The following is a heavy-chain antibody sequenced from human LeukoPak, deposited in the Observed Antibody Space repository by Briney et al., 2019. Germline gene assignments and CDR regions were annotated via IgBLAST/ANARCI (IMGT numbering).Heavy chain of an antibody. J-gene: IGHJ4*02. V-gene: IGHV3-30*02. Sequence: PGGSLRLSCAASGFDFSRYGMHWVRQAPGMGLEWVAFVRYDGVNKYYTDSVKGRFTISKDNSKNTLYLQMNSLRVEDTALYSCARGPRVPAPTYYFDYWGQGTLVTVSS. CDR2: VRYDGVNK. D-gene: IGHD2-2*01. CDR3: ARGPRVPAPTYYFDY. CDR1: GFDFSRYG.